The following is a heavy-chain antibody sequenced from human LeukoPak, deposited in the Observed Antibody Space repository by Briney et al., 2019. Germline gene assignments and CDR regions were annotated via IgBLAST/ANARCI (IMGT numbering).Heavy chain of an antibody. CDR3: ARMGGDYGDSRGDWFDP. Sequence: GESLKISCKGSGYSFTSYWIGWVRQMPGKGLEWMGIIYPGDSDTRYSPSFQGQVTISADKSISTAYLQWSSLKASDTAMYYCARMGGDYGDSRGDWFDPWGQGTLVTVSS. CDR2: IYPGDSDT. V-gene: IGHV5-51*01. J-gene: IGHJ5*02. CDR1: GYSFTSYW. D-gene: IGHD4-17*01.